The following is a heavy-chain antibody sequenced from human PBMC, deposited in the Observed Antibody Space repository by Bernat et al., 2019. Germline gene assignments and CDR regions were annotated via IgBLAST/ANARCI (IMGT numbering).Heavy chain of an antibody. CDR3: AKDGSRGIQLGEFGTLGTDV. Sequence: QVMLVESGGGVVQPGGSLRLSCAASGFTFRNYGMHWVRQTPAKGLEWVAFTRYDGDNKYYLDSVTGRFTISRDNSKNTLYLQMNSLRPEDTAVYYCAKDGSRGIQLGEFGTLGTDVWGQGTTVTVSS. CDR2: TRYDGDNK. D-gene: IGHD3-16*01. CDR1: GFTFRNYG. J-gene: IGHJ6*02. V-gene: IGHV3-30*02.